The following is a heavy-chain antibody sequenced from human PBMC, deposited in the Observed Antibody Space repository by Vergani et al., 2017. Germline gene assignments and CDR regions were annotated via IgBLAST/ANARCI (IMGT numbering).Heavy chain of an antibody. J-gene: IGHJ4*02. CDR2: ISYDGSNK. CDR3: ARGGAGLMSY. D-gene: IGHD2-8*01. Sequence: QVQLVESGGGVVQPGRSLRLSCAASGFTFSSYAMHWVRQAPGKGLEWVAVISYDGSNKYYADSVKGRFTISRDNSKNTLYLQMNSLRAEDTAVYYCARGGAGLMSYWGQGTLVTVSS. V-gene: IGHV3-30-3*01. CDR1: GFTFSSYA.